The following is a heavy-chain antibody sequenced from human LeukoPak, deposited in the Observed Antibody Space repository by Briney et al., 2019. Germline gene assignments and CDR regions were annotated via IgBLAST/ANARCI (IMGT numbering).Heavy chain of an antibody. CDR2: IWYDGEKI. J-gene: IGHJ5*02. Sequence: GGSLRLSCATPGFTFTEDSIHWGREAPGKGVEWVAVIWYDGEKIYSADSVRGRVTISRDNSKKTLYLPIKSRTDQDTAVYYFARDRYGEKYLGSWGQGTLVTVSS. V-gene: IGHV3-33*01. CDR3: ARDRYGEKYLGS. D-gene: IGHD4-17*01. CDR1: GFTFTEDS.